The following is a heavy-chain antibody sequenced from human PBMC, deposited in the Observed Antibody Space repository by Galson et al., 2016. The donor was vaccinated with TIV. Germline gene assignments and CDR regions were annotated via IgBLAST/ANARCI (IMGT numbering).Heavy chain of an antibody. CDR1: GFTFSSYA. CDR2: ISGNGGHT. J-gene: IGHJ4*02. Sequence: SLRLSCAASGFTFSSYAMTWVRQAPGKGLEWVSSISGNGGHTYYADSVKGRFTISRDNSKNTLYLQMNRLRAEDSAVYYCAKGRLGILAPAVGYYFDYWGQGTLFTVSS. D-gene: IGHD2-2*01. V-gene: IGHV3-23*01. CDR3: AKGRLGILAPAVGYYFDY.